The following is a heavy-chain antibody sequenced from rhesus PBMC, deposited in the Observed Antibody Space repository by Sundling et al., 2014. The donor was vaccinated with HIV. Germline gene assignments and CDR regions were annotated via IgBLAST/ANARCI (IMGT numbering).Heavy chain of an antibody. J-gene: IGHJ4*01. CDR1: GFTFSSYG. CDR2: INSGGGST. V-gene: IGHV3S42*01. Sequence: EVQLVETGGGLVQPGGSLKLSCAASGFTFSSYGMSWVRQAPGKGLEWVSGINSGGGSTYYADSVKGRFTISRDNSKNTLSLQMNSLRVEDTAVYYCARTSAAVGTPDRLHFDYWGQGVLVTVSS. D-gene: IGHD6-25*01. CDR3: ARTSAAVGTPDRLHFDY.